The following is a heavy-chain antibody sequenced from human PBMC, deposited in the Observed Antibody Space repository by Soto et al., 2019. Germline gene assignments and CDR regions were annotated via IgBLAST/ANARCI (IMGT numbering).Heavy chain of an antibody. D-gene: IGHD1-26*01. V-gene: IGHV2-26*01. Sequence: SCPTLVNPTETLTLTCTVSGFSLSHIRVGVGWIRQPPGKALEWLAHVFSNDAKSYSPSLKGRLTISRDTFRSQVVLTMTNVDPVDTATYFCARIQRYSTYEHFDFWGQGTLVTVSS. CDR2: VFSNDAK. CDR3: ARIQRYSTYEHFDF. CDR1: GFSLSHIRVG. J-gene: IGHJ4*02.